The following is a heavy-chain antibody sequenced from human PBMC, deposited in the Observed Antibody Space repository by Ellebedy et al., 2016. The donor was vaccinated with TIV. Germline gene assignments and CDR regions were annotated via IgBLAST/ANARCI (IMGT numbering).Heavy chain of an antibody. CDR2: INQGGSET. J-gene: IGHJ4*02. V-gene: IGHV3-7*01. D-gene: IGHD6-19*01. CDR1: GFTFSTYW. Sequence: GESLKISCAASGFTFSTYWMSWVRQAPGKGLEWVANINQGGSETYYVDSVEGRFTMSRDNAKNSLYLQLNSLRAEDTAVYYCARDKLQNAVAGSNFDYWGQGALVTVSS. CDR3: ARDKLQNAVAGSNFDY.